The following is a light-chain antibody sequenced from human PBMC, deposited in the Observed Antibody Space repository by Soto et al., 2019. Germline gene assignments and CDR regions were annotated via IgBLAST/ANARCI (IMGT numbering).Light chain of an antibody. CDR1: SSNIGAGYD. V-gene: IGLV1-40*01. CDR2: GNS. Sequence: QSVLTQPPSVSGAPGQRVTISCTASSSNIGAGYDVHWYQQLPGTVPKLLIYGNSNRPSGVPDRFSGSKSGTSAPLAITGLQAEDEADYYCQSYDSSLSGWVFGGGTKLTVL. J-gene: IGLJ3*02. CDR3: QSYDSSLSGWV.